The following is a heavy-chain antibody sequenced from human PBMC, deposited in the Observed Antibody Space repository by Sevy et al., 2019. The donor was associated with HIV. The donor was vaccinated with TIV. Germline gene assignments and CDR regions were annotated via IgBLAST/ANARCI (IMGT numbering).Heavy chain of an antibody. J-gene: IGHJ6*02. V-gene: IGHV3-13*01. CDR2: IGVAGDT. CDR3: ARDLRDGEDIFQYYGMDV. D-gene: IGHD4-17*01. Sequence: GGSLRLSCEASGFTFSSFDMHWVRQATGKGLEWIATIGVAGDTYYLGSVKGGFTISRENAKNSSYLQMNSLRAGDTALYYCARDLRDGEDIFQYYGMDVWGRGTTVTVSS. CDR1: GFTFSSFD.